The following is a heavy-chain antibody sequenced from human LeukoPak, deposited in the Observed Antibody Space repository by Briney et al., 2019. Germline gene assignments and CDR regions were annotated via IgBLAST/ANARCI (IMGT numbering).Heavy chain of an antibody. Sequence: GGSLRLSCAASGFTFSSYAMSWVRQAPGKGLEWVSAISGSGGSTYYADSVKGRFTISRDNSKNTLYLQMNSLRAEDTAVYYCARDRKDYYYGMDVWGQGTTVTVSS. V-gene: IGHV3-23*01. J-gene: IGHJ6*02. CDR3: ARDRKDYYYGMDV. CDR2: ISGSGGST. CDR1: GFTFSSYA.